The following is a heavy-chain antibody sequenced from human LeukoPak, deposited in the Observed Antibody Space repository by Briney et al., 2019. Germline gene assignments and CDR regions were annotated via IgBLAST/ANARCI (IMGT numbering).Heavy chain of an antibody. Sequence: SETLSLTCAVSGGSLSNYYRSWIRQPPGKGLEWIGEINHSGSTNYNPSLKSRVTISVDTSKNQFSLKLSSVTAADTAVYYCARGGLGDFWSGYYFNWFDPWGQGTLVTVSS. CDR1: GGSLSNYY. V-gene: IGHV4-34*01. J-gene: IGHJ5*02. D-gene: IGHD3-3*01. CDR2: INHSGST. CDR3: ARGGLGDFWSGYYFNWFDP.